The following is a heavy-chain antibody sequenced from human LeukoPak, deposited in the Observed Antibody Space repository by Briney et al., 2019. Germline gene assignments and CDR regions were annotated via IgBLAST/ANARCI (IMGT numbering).Heavy chain of an antibody. CDR2: IIPIFGTA. J-gene: IGHJ4*02. CDR1: GGTFSSYA. V-gene: IGHV1-69*01. D-gene: IGHD3-10*01. Sequence: SVKVSCKASGGTFSSYAISWVRQAPGQGLEWMGGIIPIFGTANYAQKFQGRVKITADESTSTAYMELSSLRSEDTAVYYCARHGRCMVRGVCNDYWGQGTLVTVSS. CDR3: ARHGRCMVRGVCNDY.